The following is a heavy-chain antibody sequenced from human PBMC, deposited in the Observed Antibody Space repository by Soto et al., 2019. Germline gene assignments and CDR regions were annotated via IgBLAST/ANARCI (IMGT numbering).Heavy chain of an antibody. CDR1: GFTFSRYW. CDR2: VKQDGSQS. D-gene: IGHD6-19*01. CDR3: VSDGSSGWHFDS. V-gene: IGHV3-7*01. Sequence: EVQLVESGGGLVQPGGSLRLSCEASGFTFSRYWMSWIRQAPGKGLEWVANVKQDGSQSYLVDSVKGRFTMSRDNAKNSLFLQMNSLRAEDTAVYYGVSDGSSGWHFDSWGQGTQVTVSS. J-gene: IGHJ5*01.